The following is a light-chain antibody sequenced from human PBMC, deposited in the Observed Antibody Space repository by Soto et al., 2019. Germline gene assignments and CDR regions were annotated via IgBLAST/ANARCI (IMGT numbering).Light chain of an antibody. CDR2: AAS. Sequence: DIQMTQFPSSLSASVGDRVTITCRASQGIRNDLGWYQQKPGKAPKRLIYAASSLQSGVPSRFSGSGSGTEFPRAISSLQPEDSATFYCLQQSTSPLTFGQGTKVEIK. J-gene: IGKJ1*01. CDR3: LQQSTSPLT. V-gene: IGKV1-17*01. CDR1: QGIRND.